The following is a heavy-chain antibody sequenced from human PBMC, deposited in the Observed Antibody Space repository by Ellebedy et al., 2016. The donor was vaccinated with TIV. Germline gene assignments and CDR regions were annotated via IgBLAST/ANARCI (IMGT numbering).Heavy chain of an antibody. CDR3: ARDIVVVQAAMPVGLGY. CDR1: GFTFSSYA. Sequence: PGGSLRLSCAASGFTFSSYAMHWVRQAPGKGLEWVAVISYDGSNKYYADSVKGRFTLARENSKNTLYLQMNSLRAEDTAVYYCARDIVVVQAAMPVGLGYWGQGTLVTVSS. D-gene: IGHD2-2*01. V-gene: IGHV3-30-3*01. CDR2: ISYDGSNK. J-gene: IGHJ4*02.